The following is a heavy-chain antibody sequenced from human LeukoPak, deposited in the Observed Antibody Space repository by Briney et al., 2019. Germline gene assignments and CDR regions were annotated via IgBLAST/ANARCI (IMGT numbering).Heavy chain of an antibody. D-gene: IGHD2-2*01. J-gene: IGHJ5*02. Sequence: ASVKVSCKASGYTFTSYGISWVRQAPGQGLEWMGWISAYNGNTNYAQKLQGRVTMTTDTSTSTAYMELCSLRSEDTAVYYCAREIPYCSSTSCLNWFDPWGQGTLVTVSS. CDR3: AREIPYCSSTSCLNWFDP. CDR2: ISAYNGNT. CDR1: GYTFTSYG. V-gene: IGHV1-18*01.